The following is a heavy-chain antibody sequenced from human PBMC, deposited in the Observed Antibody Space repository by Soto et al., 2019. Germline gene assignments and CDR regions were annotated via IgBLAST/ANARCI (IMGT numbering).Heavy chain of an antibody. J-gene: IGHJ6*02. CDR1: GFAFSSSW. CDR3: TRKRFGMDV. Sequence: GESLKISCAASGFAFSSSWMSRVRQAPGKGLEWVANIKEDGSEKDYVDPVKGRFTITRDNAKNSLYLQMNNLRAEDTAVYFCTRKRFGMDVWGQGTTVTVSS. V-gene: IGHV3-7*03. CDR2: IKEDGSEK.